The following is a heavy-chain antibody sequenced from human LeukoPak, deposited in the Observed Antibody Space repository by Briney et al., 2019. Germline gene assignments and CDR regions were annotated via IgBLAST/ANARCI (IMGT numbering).Heavy chain of an antibody. Sequence: ASVKVSCKASGYTFTSYGISWVRQAPGQGLEWMGWISAYNGNTNYAQKLQGRVTMTTDTSTSTAYMELRSLRSDDTAVYYCAKDGLYSSGWYGQETNNWFDPWGQGTLVTVSS. D-gene: IGHD6-19*01. J-gene: IGHJ5*02. CDR3: AKDGLYSSGWYGQETNNWFDP. V-gene: IGHV1-18*01. CDR2: ISAYNGNT. CDR1: GYTFTSYG.